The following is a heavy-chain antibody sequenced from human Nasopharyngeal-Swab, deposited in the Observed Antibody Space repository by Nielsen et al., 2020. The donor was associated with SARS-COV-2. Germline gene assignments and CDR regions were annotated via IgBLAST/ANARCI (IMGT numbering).Heavy chain of an antibody. CDR3: ARGLSGIVPAPILGLGPYYYYYMDV. V-gene: IGHV4-34*01. CDR1: GGSFSASY. Sequence: SETLSLTCAVYGGSFSASYWGWIRQPPGKWLEWIAEINHSGSANYNPSLKSRVTLSVDTSMNQFSLELSSVTAADTAVYYCARGLSGIVPAPILGLGPYYYYYMDVWGKGTTVTVSS. D-gene: IGHD2-2*01. CDR2: INHSGSA. J-gene: IGHJ6*03.